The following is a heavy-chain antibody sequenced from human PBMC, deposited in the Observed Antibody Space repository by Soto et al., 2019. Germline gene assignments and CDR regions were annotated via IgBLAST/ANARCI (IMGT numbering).Heavy chain of an antibody. CDR3: ATGRGGSGSLPPRVDF. V-gene: IGHV3-23*01. CDR1: GFTFNTYA. D-gene: IGHD3-10*01. CDR2: ISGGGDTT. J-gene: IGHJ4*02. Sequence: EVQLLESGGGLVQPGGSLRLSCAASGFTFNTYAMTWVRQAPGKGLEWVSAISGGGDTTSYADSVKGRFTVSRDGSKNTLYLQMSILRAEDTSLYYCATGRGGSGSLPPRVDFWGQGTLVTVSS.